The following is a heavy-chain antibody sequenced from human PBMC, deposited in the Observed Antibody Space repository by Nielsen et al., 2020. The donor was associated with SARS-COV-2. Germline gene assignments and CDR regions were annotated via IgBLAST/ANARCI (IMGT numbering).Heavy chain of an antibody. CDR2: ISWNSGSI. CDR1: GFTFDDYA. CDR3: ARARRAAGNWFDP. D-gene: IGHD6-25*01. Sequence: SLKISCAASGFTFDDYAMHWVRQAPGKGLEWVSGISWNSGSIAYADSVKGRFTISRDNAKNSLYLQMNSLRAEDTAVYYCARARRAAGNWFDPWGQGTLVTVSS. V-gene: IGHV3-9*01. J-gene: IGHJ5*02.